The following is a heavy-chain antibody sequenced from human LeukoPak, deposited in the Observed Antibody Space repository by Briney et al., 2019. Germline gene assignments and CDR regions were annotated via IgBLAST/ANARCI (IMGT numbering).Heavy chain of an antibody. D-gene: IGHD3-10*01. CDR2: IYLGDSET. Sequence: GESLKISCKCPRCSFTSCWIGWVRQMPGKGLEWMGIIYLGDSETKYSPSFQGQVTISVDKSTSTAYLQWNSLKASDTAMYYCARRGYGSGSIGYFDSWGQGTLVTVSS. CDR3: ARRGYGSGSIGYFDS. V-gene: IGHV5-51*01. CDR1: RCSFTSCW. J-gene: IGHJ4*02.